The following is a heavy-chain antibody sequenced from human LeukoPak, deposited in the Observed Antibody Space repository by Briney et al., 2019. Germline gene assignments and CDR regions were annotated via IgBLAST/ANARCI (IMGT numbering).Heavy chain of an antibody. Sequence: PSETLSLTCTVSGGSISSRSACWGWIRQPPGKGREWFGTICYSGSTYYTPSLKSRVTITVDTSKIQFSLKLSSVTAPDTAVYYCARVVMTGRIYYFDYWGQGTLVTVSS. CDR3: ARVVMTGRIYYFDY. V-gene: IGHV4-39*01. CDR2: ICYSGST. CDR1: GGSISSRSAC. J-gene: IGHJ4*02. D-gene: IGHD2-21*02.